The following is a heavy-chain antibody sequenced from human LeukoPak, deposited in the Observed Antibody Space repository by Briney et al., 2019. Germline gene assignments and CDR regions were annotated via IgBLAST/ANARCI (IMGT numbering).Heavy chain of an antibody. CDR1: GFTFGTYW. CDR2: INSDGGTT. J-gene: IGHJ4*02. CDR3: ARLYFDWLLYSDPLDY. V-gene: IGHV3-74*01. D-gene: IGHD3-9*01. Sequence: PGGSLRLSCGASGFTFGTYWMHWVRQAPGKGLVWVSGINSDGGTTTYADSVKGRFTISRDNSKNTLYLQMNSLRAEDTAVYYCARLYFDWLLYSDPLDYWGQGTLVTVSS.